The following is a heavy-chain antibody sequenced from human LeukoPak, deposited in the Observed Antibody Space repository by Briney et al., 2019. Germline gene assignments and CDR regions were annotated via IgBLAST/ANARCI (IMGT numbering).Heavy chain of an antibody. CDR2: FYAGGSES. D-gene: IGHD6-13*01. CDR3: ARRGHGSSWYFFDY. CDR1: GYSFTDYW. J-gene: IGHJ4*02. V-gene: IGHV5-51*01. Sequence: GESLKISCKASGYSFTDYWIGWVRQMPGKGLEWMGIFYAGGSESRYSPSFQGQVAISVDKSISAAYLQWSSLKASDTAMYYCARRGHGSSWYFFDYWGPGTLVTVSS.